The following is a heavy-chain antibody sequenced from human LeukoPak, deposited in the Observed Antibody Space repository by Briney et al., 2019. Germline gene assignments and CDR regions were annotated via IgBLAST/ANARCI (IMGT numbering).Heavy chain of an antibody. CDR1: GFTFSSYN. CDR3: ARGSPYYYDSSGYYQAYDY. Sequence: GGSLRLSCAASGFTFSSYNMNWVRQAPGKGLEWVSSISSNSYIYYADSVKGRFTISRDNAKNSLNLQMNSLRAEDTAVYYCARGSPYYYDSSGYYQAYDYWGQGTLVTVSS. J-gene: IGHJ4*02. D-gene: IGHD3-22*01. CDR2: ISSNSYI. V-gene: IGHV3-21*01.